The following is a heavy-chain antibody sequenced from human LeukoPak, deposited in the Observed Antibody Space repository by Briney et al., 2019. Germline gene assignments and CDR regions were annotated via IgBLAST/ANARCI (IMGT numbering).Heavy chain of an antibody. Sequence: PSETLSLTCAVSGGSISTSNSYWGWIRRPPGKGLEWVGSIYYSGNTYYNPSLKSRVTISVDTSKNQFSLILTSVTAADTAVYYCARQTGAGLFILPGGQGTLVTISS. J-gene: IGHJ4*02. CDR3: ARQTGAGLFILP. CDR1: GGSISTSNSY. V-gene: IGHV4-39*01. CDR2: IYYSGNT. D-gene: IGHD3-3*01.